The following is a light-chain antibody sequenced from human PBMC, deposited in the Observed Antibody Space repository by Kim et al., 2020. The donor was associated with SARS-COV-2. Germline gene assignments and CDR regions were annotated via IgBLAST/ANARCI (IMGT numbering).Light chain of an antibody. CDR3: QVWDSSDDHRVV. Sequence: PGKTARSTGGGTSMGSKSVPWYQQKPGQAPVLVISYDSVRPSGIPERFSGSNSGNTATVTISRVEAGDEADYYCQVWDSSDDHRVVFGGGTQLTVL. J-gene: IGLJ2*01. CDR1: SMGSKS. V-gene: IGLV3-21*04. CDR2: YDS.